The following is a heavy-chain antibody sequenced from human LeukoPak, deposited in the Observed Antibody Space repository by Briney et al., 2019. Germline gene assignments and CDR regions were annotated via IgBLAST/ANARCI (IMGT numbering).Heavy chain of an antibody. D-gene: IGHD2-21*01. J-gene: IGHJ4*02. Sequence: GGSLRLSCAASGFTFSSYAMHWVRQAPGKGLEWVAVISYDGSNKYYADSVKGRFTISRDNSKNTLYLQMNSLRAEGTAVYYCAREGEIPRIDYWGQGTLVTVSS. CDR1: GFTFSSYA. V-gene: IGHV3-30*14. CDR3: AREGEIPRIDY. CDR2: ISYDGSNK.